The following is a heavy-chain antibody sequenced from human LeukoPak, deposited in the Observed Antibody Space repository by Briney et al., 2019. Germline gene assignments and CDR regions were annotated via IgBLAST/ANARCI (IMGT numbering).Heavy chain of an antibody. J-gene: IGHJ4*02. CDR3: ARGRTVTRFDY. V-gene: IGHV4-61*08. D-gene: IGHD4-17*01. Sequence: SQTLSLTCTVSGGSISSGGYYWSWIRQHPGKGLEWIGYIYYSGSTNYNPSPKSRVTISVDMSKNQFSLKLSSVTAADTAVYYCARGRTVTRFDYWGQGTLVTVSS. CDR2: IYYSGST. CDR1: GGSISSGGYY.